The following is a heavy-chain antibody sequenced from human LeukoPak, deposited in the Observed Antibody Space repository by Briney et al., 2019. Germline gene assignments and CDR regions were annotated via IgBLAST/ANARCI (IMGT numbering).Heavy chain of an antibody. D-gene: IGHD5-12*01. Sequence: SGGSLGLSCAASGFTVSSNYMSWVRQAPGEGLEWVSVIYSGGSTYYADSVKGRFTISRDNSKNTLYLQMNSLRGEDTAVYYCARAPVGATIYFYDYWGQGTLVTVSS. CDR3: ARAPVGATIYFYDY. V-gene: IGHV3-66*02. CDR1: GFTVSSNY. J-gene: IGHJ4*02. CDR2: IYSGGST.